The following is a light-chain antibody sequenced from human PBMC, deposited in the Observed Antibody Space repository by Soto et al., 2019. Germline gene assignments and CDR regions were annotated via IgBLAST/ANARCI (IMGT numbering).Light chain of an antibody. CDR1: SSHIGSNT. CDR3: AAWDDSLNGRYV. J-gene: IGLJ1*01. CDR2: SNN. Sequence: QSVLTQPPSASGTPGQRVTISCSGSSSHIGSNTVNWYQQLPGTAPKLLIYSNNQRPSGVPDRFSGSKSGTSASLAISGLQSEDEADYYCAAWDDSLNGRYVFGTGTKLTV. V-gene: IGLV1-44*01.